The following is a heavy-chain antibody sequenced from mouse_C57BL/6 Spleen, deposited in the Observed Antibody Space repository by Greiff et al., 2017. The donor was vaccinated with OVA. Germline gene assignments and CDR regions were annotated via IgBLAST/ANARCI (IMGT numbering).Heavy chain of an antibody. D-gene: IGHD2-4*01. CDR1: GYAFSSSW. Sequence: QVQLKQSGPELVKPGASVKISCKASGYAFSSSWMNWVKQRPGKGLEWIGRIYPGDGDTNYNGKFKGKATLTADKSSSTAYMQLSSLTSEDSAVYFCARLGLRLYYAMDYWGQGTSVTVSS. CDR2: IYPGDGDT. CDR3: ARLGLRLYYAMDY. V-gene: IGHV1-82*01. J-gene: IGHJ4*01.